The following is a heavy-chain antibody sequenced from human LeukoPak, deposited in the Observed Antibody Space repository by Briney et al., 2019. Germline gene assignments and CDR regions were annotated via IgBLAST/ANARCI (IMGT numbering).Heavy chain of an antibody. Sequence: PGGSLRLSCAASGLTFSDYYRSWIRQAPGKGLEWVSYISNGGITIYYADSVKGRFTISRDNAKNSLYLQMNSLRAEDTAVYYCATVGSGYSYDYWGQGTLVTVSS. CDR2: ISNGGITI. V-gene: IGHV3-11*01. CDR1: GLTFSDYY. D-gene: IGHD3-22*01. J-gene: IGHJ4*02. CDR3: ATVGSGYSYDY.